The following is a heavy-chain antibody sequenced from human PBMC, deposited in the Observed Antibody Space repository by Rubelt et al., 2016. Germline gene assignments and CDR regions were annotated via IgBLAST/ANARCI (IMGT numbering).Heavy chain of an antibody. Sequence: EVQLVQSGAEVKKPGESLKISCKGSGYSFTSYWIGWVRQMPGKGLEWMGIIYPGDSDTRYSPSFEGQVTIAADNSISPAYLQWSSLKASDTAMYYWARVTTVTNDNWFDPWGQGTLVTVSS. D-gene: IGHD4-17*01. CDR1: GYSFTSYW. J-gene: IGHJ5*02. CDR2: IYPGDSDT. V-gene: IGHV5-51*01. CDR3: ARVTTVTNDNWFDP.